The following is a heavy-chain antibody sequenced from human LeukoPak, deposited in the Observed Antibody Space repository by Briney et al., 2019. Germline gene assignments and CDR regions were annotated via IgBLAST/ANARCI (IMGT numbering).Heavy chain of an antibody. CDR2: IQYDGSNE. Sequence: TGGSLRLSCAASGFTFSSYGMHWVRQAPGKGLEWVAYIQYDGSNEQYADSVKGRFSISSDSSKNILYLQMNSLRAEDTAVYYCARDVYYGSGSPRLDYWGQGTLVTVSS. D-gene: IGHD3-10*01. V-gene: IGHV3-30*02. CDR1: GFTFSSYG. J-gene: IGHJ4*02. CDR3: ARDVYYGSGSPRLDY.